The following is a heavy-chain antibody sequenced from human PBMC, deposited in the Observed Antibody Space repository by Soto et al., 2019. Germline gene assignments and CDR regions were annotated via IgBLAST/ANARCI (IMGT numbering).Heavy chain of an antibody. CDR2: ISGSGGST. CDR3: AKSAADSRSTDYYDGSGYPAY. D-gene: IGHD3-22*01. J-gene: IGHJ1*01. V-gene: IGHV3-23*01. CDR1: GFTFSSYA. Sequence: EVQLLESGGGLVQPGGSLRLSCAASGFTFSSYAMSWVRQAPGKGLEWVSAISGSGGSTYYADSVKGRFTISRDNSKNTLYLQMHRLRPEDTAVYYWAKSAADSRSTDYYDGSGYPAYWGQSTLVTVAP.